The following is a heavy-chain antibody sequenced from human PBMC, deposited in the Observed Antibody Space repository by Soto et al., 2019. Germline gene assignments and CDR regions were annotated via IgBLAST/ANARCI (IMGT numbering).Heavy chain of an antibody. CDR2: IIPIFGTA. J-gene: IGHJ5*02. D-gene: IGHD3-10*01. CDR1: GGTFSSYA. V-gene: IGHV1-69*01. CDR3: AGGYGSGIYSPQGWFDP. Sequence: QVQLVQSGAEVKKPGSSVKVSCKASGGTFSSYAISWVRQAPGQGLEWMGGIIPIFGTANYAQKFQGRVTITADESTRTAYRELTSLKSEETAVYYGAGGYGSGIYSPQGWFDPWAREPWSPSPQ.